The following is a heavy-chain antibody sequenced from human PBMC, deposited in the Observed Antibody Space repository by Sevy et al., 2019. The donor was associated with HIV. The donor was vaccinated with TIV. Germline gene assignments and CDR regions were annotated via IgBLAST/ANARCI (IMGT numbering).Heavy chain of an antibody. CDR2: ISSSGSTI. Sequence: GGSLRLSCAASGFTFSSYEMNWVRQAPGKGLEWVSYISSSGSTIYYADSVKGRFPISRDNAKNSLYLQMNSLRAEDTAVYYCARFWGQYYYDSSGYYASYYYYGMDVWGQGTTVTVSS. D-gene: IGHD3-22*01. J-gene: IGHJ6*02. CDR3: ARFWGQYYYDSSGYYASYYYYGMDV. CDR1: GFTFSSYE. V-gene: IGHV3-48*03.